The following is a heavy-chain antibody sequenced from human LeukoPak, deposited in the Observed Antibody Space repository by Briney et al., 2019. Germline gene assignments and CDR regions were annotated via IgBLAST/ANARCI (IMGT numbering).Heavy chain of an antibody. CDR2: ISAYNGNT. CDR1: GYTFTSYG. Sequence: ASVKVSCKASGYTFTSYGISWVRQAPGQGLEWMGWISAYNGNTNYAQKLQGRVTMTTDTSTSTAYMELSSLRSEDTAVYYCARTARYCSSTSCYPSVFRYYFDYWGQGTLVTVSS. CDR3: ARTARYCSSTSCYPSVFRYYFDY. J-gene: IGHJ4*02. V-gene: IGHV1-18*01. D-gene: IGHD2-2*01.